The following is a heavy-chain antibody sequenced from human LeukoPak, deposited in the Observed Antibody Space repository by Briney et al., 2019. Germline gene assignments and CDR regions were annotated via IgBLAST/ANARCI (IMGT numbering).Heavy chain of an antibody. D-gene: IGHD4-11*01. CDR2: IYSGGST. J-gene: IGHJ5*02. V-gene: IGHV3-53*01. CDR1: GVTVGSNY. Sequence: PGGSLRLSCAASGVTVGSNYMSWVRQAPGKGLEWVSVIYSGGSTSYADSVKGRFTISRDNSKNTLYLQMNSLRAEDTAVYYCASRATVTTDRFWFDPWGQGTLVTVSS. CDR3: ASRATVTTDRFWFDP.